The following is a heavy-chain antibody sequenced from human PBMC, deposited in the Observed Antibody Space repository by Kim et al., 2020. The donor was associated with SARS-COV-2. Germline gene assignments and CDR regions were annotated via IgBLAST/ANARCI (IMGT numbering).Heavy chain of an antibody. CDR2: VYYSGTT. V-gene: IGHV4-39*01. D-gene: IGHD1-20*01. Sequence: SETLSLTCTVSGDSINNSGYFWGWIRQPPGKGVEWIGSVYYSGTTYYNPSLKSRVTISIVTSENQFSLKLSSVTAADTAVYYCARHSGITGNVRRYFDFWGRGTLVTVSS. CDR3: ARHSGITGNVRRYFDF. CDR1: GDSINNSGYF. J-gene: IGHJ2*01.